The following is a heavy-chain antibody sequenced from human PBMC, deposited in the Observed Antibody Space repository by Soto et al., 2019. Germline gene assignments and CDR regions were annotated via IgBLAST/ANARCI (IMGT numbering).Heavy chain of an antibody. CDR3: ARPRNRDYDFWSGYDAFDI. Sequence: PGESLKISCKGSGYSFTSYWIGWVRQMPGKGLEWMGIIYPGDSDTRYSPSFQGQVTISADKSISTAYLQWSSLKASDTAMYYCARPRNRDYDFWSGYDAFDIWGQGTMVTV. V-gene: IGHV5-51*01. D-gene: IGHD3-3*01. CDR2: IYPGDSDT. CDR1: GYSFTSYW. J-gene: IGHJ3*02.